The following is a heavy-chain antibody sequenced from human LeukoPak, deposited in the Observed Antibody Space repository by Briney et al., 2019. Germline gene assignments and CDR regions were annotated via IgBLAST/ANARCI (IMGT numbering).Heavy chain of an antibody. D-gene: IGHD4-17*01. V-gene: IGHV4-61*01. J-gene: IGHJ4*02. CDR1: GGSVSSSNYY. Sequence: SETLSLTCTVSGGSVSSSNYYWSWIRQPPGKGLEWVGFFSYNVHSDYNPSLKSRVTISVDTSKNQFSLKLSSVTAADTAVYYCARDFFDYGDGSDYFDYWGQGTLVTVSS. CDR3: ARDFFDYGDGSDYFDY. CDR2: FSYNVHS.